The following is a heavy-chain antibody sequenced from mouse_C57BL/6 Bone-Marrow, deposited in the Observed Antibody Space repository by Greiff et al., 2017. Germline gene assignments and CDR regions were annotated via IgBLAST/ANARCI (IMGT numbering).Heavy chain of an antibody. CDR3: ARSDGYY. Sequence: VQLQQSGAELVKPGASVKLSCKASGYTFTSYWMQWVKQRPGQGLEWIGEIDPSDSYTNYNQKFKGKATLTVDTSSSTAYMQLSSRTSEDPAVYYCARSDGYYWGQGTTLTVSS. CDR1: GYTFTSYW. J-gene: IGHJ2*01. CDR2: IDPSDSYT. D-gene: IGHD2-3*01. V-gene: IGHV1-50*01.